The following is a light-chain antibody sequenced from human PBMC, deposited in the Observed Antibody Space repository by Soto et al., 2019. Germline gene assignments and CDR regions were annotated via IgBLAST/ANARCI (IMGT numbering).Light chain of an antibody. CDR2: ATS. V-gene: IGKV3-20*01. CDR3: HQFDSSLT. CDR1: QSVSSSF. Sequence: EILLTQSPATLSLSPGEGATLSCRASQSVSSSFFAWYQPQPGQAPRLLIYATSRRAPGIPDRFSGSGSGTDFTLTISRLEPEDFAVYYCHQFDSSLTFGQGTKVEIK. J-gene: IGKJ1*01.